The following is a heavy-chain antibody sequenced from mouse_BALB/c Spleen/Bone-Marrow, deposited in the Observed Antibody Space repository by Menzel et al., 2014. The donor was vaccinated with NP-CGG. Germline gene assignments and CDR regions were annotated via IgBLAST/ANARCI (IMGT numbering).Heavy chain of an antibody. J-gene: IGHJ4*01. CDR1: GYTFTGYT. D-gene: IGHD2-3*01. Sequence: VQLQQSGAELARPGASVKMSCKASGYTFTGYTIHWVKQRPGQGLEWIGYINPTSGYANYNQKFKDKATLTADKSSSTTYMQLSSLTSEDSAVFYCARSMIVYFAMDYWGQGTPVTGSS. CDR2: INPTSGYA. V-gene: IGHV1-4*01. CDR3: ARSMIVYFAMDY.